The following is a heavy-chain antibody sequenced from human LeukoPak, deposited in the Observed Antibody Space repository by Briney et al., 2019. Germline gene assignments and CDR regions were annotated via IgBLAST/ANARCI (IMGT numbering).Heavy chain of an antibody. Sequence: SETLSLTCTVSGGSISSYYWSWIRQPAGKGLEWIGRIYSSGSTNYNPSLKSRVTMSVDTSKNQFSLKLSSVTAADTAVYYCAREPSDFWSGYSDYWGQGTLVTVSS. CDR1: GGSISSYY. CDR3: AREPSDFWSGYSDY. D-gene: IGHD3-3*01. CDR2: IYSSGST. V-gene: IGHV4-4*07. J-gene: IGHJ4*02.